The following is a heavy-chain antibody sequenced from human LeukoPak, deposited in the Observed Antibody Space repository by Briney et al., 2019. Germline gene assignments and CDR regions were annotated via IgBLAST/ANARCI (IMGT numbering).Heavy chain of an antibody. CDR2: INPNSGGT. CDR3: ARSRTYYYDSSGPITPGAFDI. J-gene: IGHJ3*02. D-gene: IGHD3-22*01. Sequence: ASVKVSCKASGYTFTGYYMHWVRQAPGQGLEWMGWINPNSGGTNYAQKFQGRVTMTRDTSTSTVYMELSSLRSEDTAVYYCARSRTYYYDSSGPITPGAFDIWGQGTMVTVSS. CDR1: GYTFTGYY. V-gene: IGHV1-2*02.